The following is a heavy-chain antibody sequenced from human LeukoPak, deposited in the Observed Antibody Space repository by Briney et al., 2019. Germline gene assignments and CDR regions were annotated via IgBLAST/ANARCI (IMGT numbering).Heavy chain of an antibody. Sequence: GASVRVSCKASGYTFTSYYMHWVRQAPGQGLEWMGWINPNSGGTNYAQKFQGRVTMTRDTSISTAYMELSRPRSDDTAVYYCAKAGVVDFYYYYYMDVWGKGTTVTVSS. CDR2: INPNSGGT. CDR3: AKAGVVDFYYYYYMDV. D-gene: IGHD3-3*01. J-gene: IGHJ6*03. CDR1: GYTFTSYY. V-gene: IGHV1-2*02.